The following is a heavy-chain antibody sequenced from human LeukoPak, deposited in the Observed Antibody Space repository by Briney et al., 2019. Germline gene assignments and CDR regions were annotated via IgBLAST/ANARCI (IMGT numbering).Heavy chain of an antibody. J-gene: IGHJ4*02. Sequence: PGGSLRLSCEASGFTFSSYIMTWVRQAPGKGLEWVSTIKRNAEATFYADSVKDRFTISRDDSKNTLYLQMNSLRADDTALYFCARDHESDGHPTSDYWGQGTLVTVSS. CDR2: IKRNAEAT. CDR3: ARDHESDGHPTSDY. D-gene: IGHD2-21*01. V-gene: IGHV3-23*01. CDR1: GFTFSSYI.